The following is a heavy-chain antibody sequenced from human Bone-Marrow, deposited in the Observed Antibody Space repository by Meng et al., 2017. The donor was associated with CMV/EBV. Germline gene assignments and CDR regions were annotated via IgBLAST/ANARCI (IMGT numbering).Heavy chain of an antibody. CDR1: GFTFSSYS. J-gene: IGHJ6*02. CDR2: ISSSSSYI. CDR3: ARDGRYCSSTSCSTWASYYYYGMDV. D-gene: IGHD2-2*01. V-gene: IGHV3-21*01. Sequence: GGSLRLSCAASGFTFSSYSMNWVRQAPGKGLEWVSSISSSSSYIYYADSVKGRFTISRDNAKNSLYLQMNGLRAEDTAVYYCARDGRYCSSTSCSTWASYYYYGMDVWGQGTTVTVSS.